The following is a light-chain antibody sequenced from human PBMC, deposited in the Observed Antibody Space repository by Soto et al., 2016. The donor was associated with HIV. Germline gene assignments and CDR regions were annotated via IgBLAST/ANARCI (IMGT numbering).Light chain of an antibody. Sequence: DIRMTQSPSTLSVSVGDRVTITCRASHNLGSWLAWYQQKRGEAPKLLIYKTSSLEIGVPSRFSGSGSGTDFTPTISSLQPEDSASYFCLQDYDRPYTFGQGTKLEIK. CDR2: KTS. CDR3: LQDYDRPYT. J-gene: IGKJ2*01. V-gene: IGKV1-5*03. CDR1: HNLGSW.